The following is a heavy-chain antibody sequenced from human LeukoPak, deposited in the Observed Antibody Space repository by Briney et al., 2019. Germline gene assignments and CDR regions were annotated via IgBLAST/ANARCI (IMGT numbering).Heavy chain of an antibody. J-gene: IGHJ4*02. V-gene: IGHV1-46*01. CDR1: GYTFSSFY. CDR3: ARQGSYGGISAMDY. CDR2: INPSDGST. Sequence: ASVKASCKASGYTFSSFYIHWVRQAPGQGLEWMGIINPSDGSTSYTQKFQGRVTMTRDTSTSTVYMELSSLRSEDTAVYYCARQGSYGGISAMDYWGQGAQVTVSS. D-gene: IGHD4-23*01.